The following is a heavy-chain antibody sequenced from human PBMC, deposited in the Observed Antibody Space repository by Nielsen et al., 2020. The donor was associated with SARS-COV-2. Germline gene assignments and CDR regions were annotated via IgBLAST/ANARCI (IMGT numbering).Heavy chain of an antibody. Sequence: WIRQPPGKGLEWVGFIRSKAHVGTTEYAASVKGRFTISRDDSKSIAYLQMNSLKTEDTAVYYCTGGSGSSGYYYYGMDVWGQGTTVTVSS. CDR2: IRSKAHVGTT. CDR3: TGGSGSSGYYYYGMDV. J-gene: IGHJ6*02. D-gene: IGHD3-10*01. V-gene: IGHV3-49*02.